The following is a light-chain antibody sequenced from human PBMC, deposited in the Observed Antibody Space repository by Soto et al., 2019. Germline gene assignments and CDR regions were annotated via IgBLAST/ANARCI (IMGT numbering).Light chain of an antibody. CDR3: CSNAGSYTYV. Sequence: QSALTQPRSVSGSPGQSVTISCTGTSSDVGGYNYVSWYQQHPGKAPKLIIYDVSKRPSGVPDRFSGSKSGNTASLTISGLQAEDEVDYYCCSNAGSYTYVFGTGTKLTVL. V-gene: IGLV2-11*01. CDR1: SSDVGGYNY. CDR2: DVS. J-gene: IGLJ1*01.